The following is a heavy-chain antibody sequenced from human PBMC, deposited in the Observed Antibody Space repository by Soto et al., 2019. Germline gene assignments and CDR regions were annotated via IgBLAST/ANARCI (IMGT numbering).Heavy chain of an antibody. J-gene: IGHJ4*02. V-gene: IGHV3-23*01. Sequence: GGSLRLSCVASGLTFGSRAMTWVRQAPGEGLQWVSTITDTGGDAKYADSVRGRFVISRDNSKKTLYLQMTSLTAEDSAMYYCARGSTDSYPGSRIFDFWGRGALVTVSS. CDR2: ITDTGGDA. CDR3: ARGSTDSYPGSRIFDF. CDR1: GLTFGSRA. D-gene: IGHD3-10*01.